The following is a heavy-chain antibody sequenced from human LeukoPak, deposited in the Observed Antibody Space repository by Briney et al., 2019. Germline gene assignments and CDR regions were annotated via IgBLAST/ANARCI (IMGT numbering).Heavy chain of an antibody. CDR3: AREDTMTTVTDVYYYMDV. CDR2: MNPNSGNT. D-gene: IGHD4-11*01. CDR1: GFTFSSYG. J-gene: IGHJ6*03. Sequence: GGSLRLSCAASGFTFSSYGMHWVRQATGQGLEWMGWMNPNSGNTGYAQKFQGRVTITRNTSISTAYMELSSLRSEDTAVYYCAREDTMTTVTDVYYYMDVWGKGTTVTVSS. V-gene: IGHV1-8*03.